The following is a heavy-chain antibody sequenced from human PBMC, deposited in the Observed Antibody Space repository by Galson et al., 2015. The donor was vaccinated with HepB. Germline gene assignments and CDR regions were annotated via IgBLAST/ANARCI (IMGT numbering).Heavy chain of an antibody. D-gene: IGHD2-15*01. CDR2: ISGSGGST. CDR3: AKDRASSYCSGGSCHSWFDP. CDR1: GFTFSSYA. Sequence: SLRLSCAASGFTFSSYAMSWVRQAPGKGLEWVSAISGSGGSTYYADSVKGRFTISRDNSKNTLYLQMNSLRAEDTAVYYCAKDRASSYCSGGSCHSWFDPWGQGTLVTVSS. J-gene: IGHJ5*02. V-gene: IGHV3-23*01.